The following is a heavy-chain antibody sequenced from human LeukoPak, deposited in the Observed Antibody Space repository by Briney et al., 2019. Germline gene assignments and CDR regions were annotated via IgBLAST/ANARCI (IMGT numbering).Heavy chain of an antibody. CDR2: ISYDGSNK. V-gene: IGHV3-30-3*01. J-gene: IGHJ3*02. D-gene: IGHD1-26*01. CDR1: GFTFSSYA. CDR3: AKGGPEWELLPYYAFDI. Sequence: GRSLRLSCAASGFTFSSYAMHWVRQAPGKGLEWVAVISYDGSNKYYADSVKGRFTISRDNSKNTLYLQMNSLRAEDTAVYYCAKGGPEWELLPYYAFDIWGQGTMVTVSS.